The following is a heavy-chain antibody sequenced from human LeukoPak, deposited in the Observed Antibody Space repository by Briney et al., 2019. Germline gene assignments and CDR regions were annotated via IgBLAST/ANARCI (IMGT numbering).Heavy chain of an antibody. D-gene: IGHD1-26*01. V-gene: IGHV1-58*02. Sequence: GASVKVSCKASGFTFTSSAMQWVRQARGQRLEWIGWIVVGSGNTNYAQKFQERVTITRDMSTSTAYMELSSLRSEDTAVYYCAAEGRDSGSYFDYWGQGTLVTVSS. CDR2: IVVGSGNT. CDR1: GFTFTSSA. J-gene: IGHJ4*02. CDR3: AAEGRDSGSYFDY.